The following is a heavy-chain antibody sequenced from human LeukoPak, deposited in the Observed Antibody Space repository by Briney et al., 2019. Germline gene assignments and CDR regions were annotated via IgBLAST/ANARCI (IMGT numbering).Heavy chain of an antibody. CDR1: GGSFSGYY. J-gene: IGHJ4*02. D-gene: IGHD6-6*01. CDR3: ARARIAARINWDY. Sequence: PSETLSLTCAVYGGSFSGYYWSWIRQPPGKGLEWIGEIDHSGSTNYNPSLKSRVTISVDTSKNQFSLKLSSVTAADTAAYYCARARIAARINWDYWGRGALVTVSS. CDR2: IDHSGST. V-gene: IGHV4-34*01.